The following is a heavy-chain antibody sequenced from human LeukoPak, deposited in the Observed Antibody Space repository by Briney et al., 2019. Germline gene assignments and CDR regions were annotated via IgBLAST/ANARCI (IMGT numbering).Heavy chain of an antibody. CDR1: GGSISSSSYY. Sequence: PSETLSLTCTVSGGSISSSSYYWGWIRQPPGKGLEWIGSIYYSGSTYYNPSLKSRVTISVDTSKNQFSLKLSSVTAADTAVYYCARDATVLQGRGIIAAMDPWGQGTLVTVSS. D-gene: IGHD6-13*01. CDR3: ARDATVLQGRGIIAAMDP. CDR2: IYYSGST. J-gene: IGHJ4*02. V-gene: IGHV4-39*07.